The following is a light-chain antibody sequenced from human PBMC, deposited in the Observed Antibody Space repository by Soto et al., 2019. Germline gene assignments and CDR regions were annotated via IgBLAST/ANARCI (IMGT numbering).Light chain of an antibody. J-gene: IGKJ1*01. CDR2: AAS. CDR1: QSISSY. V-gene: IGKV1-39*01. CDR3: QQSYSTPPTT. Sequence: DIHITESPSSLAASVGDRVTITCRVSQSISSYLNWYQQKPGKAPKLLIYAASSLQSGVPSRFSGSGSGTDFTLTISSLQPEDFATYYCQQSYSTPPTTFGQGTKVDIK.